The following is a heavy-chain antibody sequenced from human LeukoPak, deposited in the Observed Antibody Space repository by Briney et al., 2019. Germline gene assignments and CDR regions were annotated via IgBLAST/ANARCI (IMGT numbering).Heavy chain of an antibody. J-gene: IGHJ6*04. Sequence: PSGTLSLTCAVSGGSLSSSNWWSWVRQPPGKGLEWIGEIYHSGSTNYNPFLKSRVTISVDKSKNQFSLKLSSVTAADTAVYYCARGGKLERRPSYYYYCMDVWGKGTTVTVSS. D-gene: IGHD1-1*01. CDR3: ARGGKLERRPSYYYYCMDV. CDR2: IYHSGST. CDR1: GGSLSSSNW. V-gene: IGHV4-4*02.